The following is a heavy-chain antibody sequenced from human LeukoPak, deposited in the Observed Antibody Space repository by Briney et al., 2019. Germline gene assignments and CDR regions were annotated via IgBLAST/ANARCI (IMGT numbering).Heavy chain of an antibody. CDR1: GDSVSSNSAS. CDR3: ARRRYYDYTGFFDY. D-gene: IGHD3-22*01. V-gene: IGHV6-1*01. Sequence: QTLSLTCAISGDSVSSNSASWNWFTQSPSRGLELLGRTLYTSKWNNDYAVSGKSRITINPDTSKNHFSLQLNSVTPEDTAVYYCARRRYYDYTGFFDYWGQGTLVTVSS. J-gene: IGHJ4*02. CDR2: TLYTSKWNN.